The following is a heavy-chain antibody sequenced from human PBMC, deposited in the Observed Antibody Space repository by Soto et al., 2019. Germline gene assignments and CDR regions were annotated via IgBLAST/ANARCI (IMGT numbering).Heavy chain of an antibody. CDR1: GGSISSSNW. Sequence: SETLSLTCAVSGGSISSSNWCSWVRQPPGKGLEWIGEIYHSGSTNYNPSLKSRVTISVDKSKNQFSLKLSSVTAADTAVYYCARLMVYAITDAFDIWGQGTMVTVSS. J-gene: IGHJ3*02. D-gene: IGHD2-8*01. CDR3: ARLMVYAITDAFDI. V-gene: IGHV4-4*02. CDR2: IYHSGST.